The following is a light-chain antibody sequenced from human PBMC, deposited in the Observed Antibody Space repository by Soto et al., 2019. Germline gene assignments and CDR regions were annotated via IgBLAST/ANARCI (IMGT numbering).Light chain of an antibody. J-gene: IGKJ3*01. CDR2: AAS. CDR1: QSSSSY. Sequence: DIQMTQSPSSLSASVGERVTITCRASQSSSSYLNWYQQKTGKAPKLLIYAASSLQSGVPSRFSVRGSGTAFTRTISSLQPEDFATYYCHQSYSTPATFGPGTKVDI. V-gene: IGKV1-39*01. CDR3: HQSYSTPAT.